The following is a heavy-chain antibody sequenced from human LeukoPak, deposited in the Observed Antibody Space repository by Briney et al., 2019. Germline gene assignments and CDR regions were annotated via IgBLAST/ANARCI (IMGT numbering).Heavy chain of an antibody. J-gene: IGHJ6*03. CDR3: ARSSEGRYYYDSSGFSYYYYYMDV. V-gene: IGHV1-69*06. D-gene: IGHD3-22*01. CDR2: IIPIFGTA. CDR1: GGTFSSYA. Sequence: GASVKVSCKASGGTFSSYAISWVRQAPGQGLEWMGGIIPIFGTANYAQKFQGRVTITADKSTSTAYMELSSLRSEDTAVYYCARSSEGRYYYDSSGFSYYYYYMDVWGKGTTVTISS.